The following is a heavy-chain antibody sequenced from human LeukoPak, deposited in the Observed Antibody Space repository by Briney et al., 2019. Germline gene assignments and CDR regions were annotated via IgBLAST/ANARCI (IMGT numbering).Heavy chain of an antibody. Sequence: GGSLRLSCTGSGFTFSTYWVTWVRQAPGKGLEWVANIKPDGGEKSYVDSVKGRFTISRDDAKNSLYLQMNSLRAEDTAVYYCARGYCSSTSCYAGIFDCWGQGTLVTVSS. J-gene: IGHJ4*02. V-gene: IGHV3-7*04. CDR1: GFTFSTYW. D-gene: IGHD2-2*01. CDR3: ARGYCSSTSCYAGIFDC. CDR2: IKPDGGEK.